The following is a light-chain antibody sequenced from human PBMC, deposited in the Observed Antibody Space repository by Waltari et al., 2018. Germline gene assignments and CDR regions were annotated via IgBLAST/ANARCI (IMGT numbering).Light chain of an antibody. V-gene: IGKV3-20*01. CDR1: QSVSGAN. Sequence: EIVLTQSPGTLTLSPGETATLPCRASQSVSGANLAWYQHKPGQAPRLLIYGAYRRATGIPDRFSGSGSGTDFTLTISRLEPEDFAVYYCQQYGSSPGSFGQGTKLQIK. CDR3: QQYGSSPGS. J-gene: IGKJ2*01. CDR2: GAY.